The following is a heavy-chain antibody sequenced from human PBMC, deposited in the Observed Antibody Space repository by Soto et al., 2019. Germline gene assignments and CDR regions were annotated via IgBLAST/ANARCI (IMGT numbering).Heavy chain of an antibody. Sequence: QIQLVQSGAEVKKPGASVKVSCKASGYTFSSYHITWVRQAPGQGLEWMGWISAYNGNTNYAQNLQGRVTMTTDPTTSTAYMELRSLRSDDTAVYYCARDLPPVDYWGQGTLVTVSS. CDR2: ISAYNGNT. CDR1: GYTFSSYH. V-gene: IGHV1-18*01. J-gene: IGHJ4*02. CDR3: ARDLPPVDY.